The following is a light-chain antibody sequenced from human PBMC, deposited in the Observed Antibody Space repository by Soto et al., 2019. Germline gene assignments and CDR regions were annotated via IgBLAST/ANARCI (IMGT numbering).Light chain of an antibody. CDR1: SSDVGSRNL. Sequence: QSALTQPASVSGSPGQSITISCSGSSSDVGSRNLVSWYQQYPGKVPKVIIYEGNKRPSGVSSRFSGSKSGNTASLTISGLQAEDEADYYCCSYVGSYSFVFGTGTKLTVL. J-gene: IGLJ1*01. V-gene: IGLV2-23*01. CDR3: CSYVGSYSFV. CDR2: EGN.